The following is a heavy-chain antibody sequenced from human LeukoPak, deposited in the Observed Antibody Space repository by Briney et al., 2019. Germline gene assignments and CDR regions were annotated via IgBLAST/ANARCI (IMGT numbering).Heavy chain of an antibody. J-gene: IGHJ4*02. CDR1: GFTFSNYH. V-gene: IGHV3-23*01. D-gene: IGHD6-19*01. CDR2: IAGST. CDR3: VKDEPGSGWCN. Sequence: PGGSLRLSCTASGFTFSNYHMSWVRQVAGKGLQWVSAIAGSTSYADSVKGRFTISRDNSKSTLYLQMNSLRAEDTAVYYCVKDEPGSGWCNWGQGTLVTVSS.